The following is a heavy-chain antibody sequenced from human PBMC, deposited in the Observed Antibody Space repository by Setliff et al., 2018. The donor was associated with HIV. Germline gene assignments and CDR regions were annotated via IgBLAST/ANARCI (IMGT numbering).Heavy chain of an antibody. Sequence: PSETLSLTCTVSGGSISSSSYYWGWIRQPPGKGLEWIGSIYYSGSTYYNPSLKSRVTISVDTSKNQFSLKLSSVTAADTAVYYCARAMKYSYGYVYDAFDIWGQGTMVTVSS. J-gene: IGHJ3*02. D-gene: IGHD5-18*01. CDR3: ARAMKYSYGYVYDAFDI. CDR2: IYYSGST. CDR1: GGSISSSSYY. V-gene: IGHV4-39*01.